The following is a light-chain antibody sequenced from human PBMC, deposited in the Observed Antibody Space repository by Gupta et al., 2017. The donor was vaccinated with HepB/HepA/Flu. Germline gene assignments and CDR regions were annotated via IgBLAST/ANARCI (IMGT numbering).Light chain of an antibody. V-gene: IGLV7-46*01. CDR2: DTN. CDR3: LLSYSGVRV. CDR1: TGAVTSTHY. J-gene: IGLJ2*01. Sequence: QAVVTQEPSLTVSPGGTVIFTCGSSTGAVTSTHYPYWFQHKPGQAPTTLVYDTNNKQSWAFARFSGSLLGGKAALTLSGAQAEDEADYYCLLSYSGVRVFGGGTKLTVL.